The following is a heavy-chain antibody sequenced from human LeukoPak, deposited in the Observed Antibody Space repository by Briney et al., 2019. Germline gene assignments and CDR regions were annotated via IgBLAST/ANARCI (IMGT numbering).Heavy chain of an antibody. V-gene: IGHV3-30-3*01. CDR3: ARDGRKEDIVVVVAATQFDY. Sequence: PGGSLRLSCAASGFTFSSYAMHWVRQAPGKGLEWVAVISYDGSNKYYADSVKGRFTISRDNSKNTLYLQMNSLRAEDTAVYYCARDGRKEDIVVVVAATQFDYWGQGTLVTVSS. CDR2: ISYDGSNK. D-gene: IGHD2-15*01. J-gene: IGHJ4*02. CDR1: GFTFSSYA.